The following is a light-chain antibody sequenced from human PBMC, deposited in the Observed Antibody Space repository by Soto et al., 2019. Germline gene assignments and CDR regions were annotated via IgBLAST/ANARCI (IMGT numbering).Light chain of an antibody. Sequence: QSALTQPPSASGSPGQSVTISCTGSSSDVGGYDYVSWYQLHPGKAPKLMIXXXXXXXXXXXXXXXGSKSGNTASLTVSGXXXXXXXXXYCSSYAGNNNYVFGTGTKLTVL. CDR1: SSDVGGYDY. CDR3: SSYAGNNNYV. CDR2: XXX. V-gene: IGLV2-8*01. J-gene: IGLJ1*01.